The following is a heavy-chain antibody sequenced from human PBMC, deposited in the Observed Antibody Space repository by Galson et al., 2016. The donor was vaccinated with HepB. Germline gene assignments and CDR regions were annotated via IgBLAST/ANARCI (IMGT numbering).Heavy chain of an antibody. V-gene: IGHV3-7*01. J-gene: IGHJ6*02. CDR1: GFTFNSYW. CDR2: INQGGSDR. D-gene: IGHD3-10*01. Sequence: SLRLSCAASGFTFNSYWMSWVRQAPGKGLEWLANINQGGSDRKYVDSVMGRFTISRDNAKNSLYLQMNSLTTEDTAVYFCARRLDIQGRIGGWAWGMDVWGQGTTVTVSS. CDR3: ARRLDIQGRIGGWAWGMDV.